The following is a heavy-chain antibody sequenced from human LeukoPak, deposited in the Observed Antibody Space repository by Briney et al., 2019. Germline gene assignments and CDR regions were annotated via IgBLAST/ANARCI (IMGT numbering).Heavy chain of an antibody. CDR1: TFTFSNYA. Sequence: AGGSLRLSCAASTFTFSNYAMSWVRQAPGKGLEWVSTVSDSGGTTYHPVSVKGRFTISRDNPKNTLYLQMNSLSAEDTAVYYCVRAWYPRDDSGLFGYWGQGTLVTVSS. V-gene: IGHV3-23*01. CDR2: VSDSGGTT. CDR3: VRAWYPRDDSGLFGY. D-gene: IGHD3-22*01. J-gene: IGHJ4*02.